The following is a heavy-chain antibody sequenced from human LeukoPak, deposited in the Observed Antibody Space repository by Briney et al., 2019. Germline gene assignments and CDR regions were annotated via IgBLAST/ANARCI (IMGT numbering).Heavy chain of an antibody. J-gene: IGHJ3*02. D-gene: IGHD2-8*02. CDR3: ATLTAWWDAFDI. Sequence: ASVKVSCKASGYTFTSYYMHWVRQAPGQGLEWMGIINPSGGSTSYAQKFQGRVTMTRDTSTSTVYMELSSLRSEDTAVYYCATLTAWWDAFDIWGQGTMVTVSS. CDR1: GYTFTSYY. V-gene: IGHV1-46*01. CDR2: INPSGGST.